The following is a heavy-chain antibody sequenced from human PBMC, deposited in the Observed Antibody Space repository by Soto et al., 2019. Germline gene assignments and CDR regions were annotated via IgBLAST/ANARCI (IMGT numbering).Heavy chain of an antibody. V-gene: IGHV2-5*02. Sequence: QITLKESGPTLVKPTQTLTLTCTFSGFSLSTSGVGVGWIRQPPGKALEWLALIYWDDDKRYSPSLKSRLTINKDTSKNQVVLTMTNMDPVDTATYYGAHSPHRYSSSWYFDYWGQGTLVTVSS. D-gene: IGHD6-6*01. J-gene: IGHJ4*02. CDR2: IYWDDDK. CDR1: GFSLSTSGVG. CDR3: AHSPHRYSSSWYFDY.